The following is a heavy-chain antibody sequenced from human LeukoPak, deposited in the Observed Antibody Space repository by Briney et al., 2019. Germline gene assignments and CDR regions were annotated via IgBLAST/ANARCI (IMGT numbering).Heavy chain of an antibody. D-gene: IGHD2-8*01. CDR2: IYHGGGT. CDR1: GGSTSSSTNW. J-gene: IGHJ6*03. CDR3: ATNGYYCMDV. V-gene: IGHV4-4*02. Sequence: PSETLSLTCAVSGGSTSSSTNWWSWVRQPPRKGLEWIGEIYHGGGTNYIPSLKSRITISVDKSQNQFSLKVNSLTAADTAVYYCATNGYYCMDVWGKGTTVTVSS.